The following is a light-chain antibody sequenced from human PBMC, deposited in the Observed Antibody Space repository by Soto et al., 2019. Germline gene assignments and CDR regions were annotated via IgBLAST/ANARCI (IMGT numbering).Light chain of an antibody. J-gene: IGKJ1*01. V-gene: IGKV1-17*01. CDR1: QDIRND. CDR2: AAS. CDR3: LQHCRYPWT. Sequence: DIQMTQSPSSLSASVGDRVTITCRAGQDIRNDLSWYQQKPGQAPKRLIYAASALQSGVPSRFSGDGSGTEFTLTISSLQTEDFSTYYCLQHCRYPWTFGLGTKVDIK.